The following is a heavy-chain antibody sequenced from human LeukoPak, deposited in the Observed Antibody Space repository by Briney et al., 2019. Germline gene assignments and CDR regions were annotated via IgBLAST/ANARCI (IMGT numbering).Heavy chain of an antibody. CDR2: IKQDGSEK. Sequence: PGGSLRLSCAASGFTFSNYWMSWGRQAPGKGLEWVANIKQDGSEKYYVDSVKGRFTISRGNAKNSLYLQMNSLRAEDTAIYYCARDQRGYSYGYDDYWGQGTLVTVSS. CDR3: ARDQRGYSYGYDDY. CDR1: GFTFSNYW. J-gene: IGHJ4*02. D-gene: IGHD5-18*01. V-gene: IGHV3-7*01.